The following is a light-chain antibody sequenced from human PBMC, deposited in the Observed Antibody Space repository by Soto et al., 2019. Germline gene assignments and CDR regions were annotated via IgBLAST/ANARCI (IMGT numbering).Light chain of an antibody. CDR1: HDINNF. V-gene: IGKV1-27*01. J-gene: IGKJ2*01. CDR3: QNYNSVPYT. Sequence: EIRLTQSPSSLSASVGDRVTIACRASHDINNFLAWFQQKPGKVPELLMYAASSLKSGVPSRFSGSGSGTDFTLTIYGLQPEDFATYFCQNYNSVPYTFGPGTKLQIK. CDR2: AAS.